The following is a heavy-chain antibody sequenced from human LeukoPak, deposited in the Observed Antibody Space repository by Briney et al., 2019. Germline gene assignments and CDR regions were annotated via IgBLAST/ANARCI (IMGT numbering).Heavy chain of an antibody. CDR3: ARWAPNDDPDYYYYYMDI. CDR2: ISSSSSYI. V-gene: IGHV3-21*04. D-gene: IGHD3-10*01. Sequence: PGGSLRLSCAASGFTFSSYNMNWVRQAPGKGLEWVSSISSSSSYIYYADSVKGRFTISRDNAKNSLYLQMNSLRADDTAVYYCARWAPNDDPDYYYYYMDIWGKGTTVTVSS. J-gene: IGHJ6*03. CDR1: GFTFSSYN.